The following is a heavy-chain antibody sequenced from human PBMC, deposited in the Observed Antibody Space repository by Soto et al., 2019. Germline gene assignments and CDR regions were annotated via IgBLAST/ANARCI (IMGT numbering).Heavy chain of an antibody. Sequence: QVTLKESGPALVKPTETLTLTCTVSGFSLTTGKMGVSWIRQPPGKALEWLAHIFSDNERSYSTSLQGRLTISKDTSGSQVVLSMTNVDPVDTATYYCARMYVESYQFYYAMDVWGQGTTVTVSS. V-gene: IGHV2-26*01. CDR2: IFSDNER. CDR1: GFSLTTGKMG. J-gene: IGHJ6*02. CDR3: ARMYVESYQFYYAMDV. D-gene: IGHD3-16*01.